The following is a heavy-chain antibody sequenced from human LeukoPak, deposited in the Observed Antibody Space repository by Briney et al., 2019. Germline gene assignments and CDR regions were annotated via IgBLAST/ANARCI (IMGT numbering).Heavy chain of an antibody. D-gene: IGHD3-22*01. V-gene: IGHV3-23*01. CDR3: AKQREYYYDSSGPEGDAFDI. CDR1: GFTFSSYA. CDR2: ISSSGGST. Sequence: GGSLRLSCAASGFTFSSYAMSWVRQAPGKGLEWVSAISSSGGSTYYADSVKGRFTISRDNSKNTLYLQMNSLRAEDTAVYYRAKQREYYYDSSGPEGDAFDIWGQGTMVTVSS. J-gene: IGHJ3*02.